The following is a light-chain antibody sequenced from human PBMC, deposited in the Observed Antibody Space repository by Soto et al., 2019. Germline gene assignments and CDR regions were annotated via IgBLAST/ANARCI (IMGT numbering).Light chain of an antibody. J-gene: IGKJ4*01. CDR3: QQYNDWPVT. Sequence: EVVMAQSPVTLSVSPGDGATLSCRASQSVTSNLAWYQQNPGQAPRLLIYGASTRATGIPARFSGSGSGTEFTLTISSLHSGDFGGYYCQQYNDWPVTFGGGTKVYIK. CDR2: GAS. V-gene: IGKV3-15*01. CDR1: QSVTSN.